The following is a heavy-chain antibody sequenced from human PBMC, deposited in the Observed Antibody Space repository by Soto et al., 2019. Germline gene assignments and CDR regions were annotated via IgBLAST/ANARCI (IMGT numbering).Heavy chain of an antibody. D-gene: IGHD3-16*01. J-gene: IGHJ4*02. V-gene: IGHV3-15*01. CDR3: PATWTSFGLFDY. CDR2: IKSKTDGGTT. Sequence: EVQLLESVGGLVKPGGTLRLSCAASGFTFSNAWISWVRQAPGKGLEWVGRIKSKTDGGTTDYAAPVKGRFTISRTDSKNTLYLQMNSLKTEDTAVYYCPATWTSFGLFDYWGQGTMVTVSS. CDR1: GFTFSNAW.